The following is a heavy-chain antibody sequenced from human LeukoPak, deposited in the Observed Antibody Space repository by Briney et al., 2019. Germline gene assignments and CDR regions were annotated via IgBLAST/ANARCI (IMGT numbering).Heavy chain of an antibody. CDR1: GGSISSGYYY. V-gene: IGHV4-61*10. CDR2: IYYSGST. D-gene: IGHD3-10*01. Sequence: PSETLSLTCTVSGGSISSGYYYWSWIRQPAGKGLEWIGYIYYSGSTNYNPSLKSRVTISVDTSKNQFSLKLSSVTAADTAVYYCARVTMVRGYYYYYYMDVWGKGTTVTISS. CDR3: ARVTMVRGYYYYYYMDV. J-gene: IGHJ6*03.